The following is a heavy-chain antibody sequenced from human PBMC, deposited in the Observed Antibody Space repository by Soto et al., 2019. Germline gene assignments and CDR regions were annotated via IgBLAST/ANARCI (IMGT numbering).Heavy chain of an antibody. V-gene: IGHV1-8*01. D-gene: IGHD3-10*01. CDR3: AAEPLGFRYYYGMDV. Sequence: ASVKVSCKASGYTFTTYDISWVRQATGQGLEWMGWMNPNSGDTGYAQKFQGRVTMTRNTSISTDYMELSSLRSEDTAVYYCAAEPLGFRYYYGMDVWGQGTTVTVSS. CDR1: GYTFTTYD. CDR2: MNPNSGDT. J-gene: IGHJ6*02.